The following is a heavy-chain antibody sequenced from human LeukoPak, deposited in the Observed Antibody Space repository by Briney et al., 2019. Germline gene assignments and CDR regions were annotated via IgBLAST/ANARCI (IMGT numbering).Heavy chain of an antibody. V-gene: IGHV3-74*01. J-gene: IGHJ4*02. CDR3: ARVYYDSSGSLDY. CDR2: INSDGSST. CDR1: GFTFSSYW. D-gene: IGHD3-22*01. Sequence: PGGSLRLSCAGSGFTFSSYWMHWVRQAPGKGLVWVSRINSDGSSTSYADSVKGRFTISRDNAKNTLYLQMNSLRAEDTAVYYCARVYYDSSGSLDYWGQGTLVTVSS.